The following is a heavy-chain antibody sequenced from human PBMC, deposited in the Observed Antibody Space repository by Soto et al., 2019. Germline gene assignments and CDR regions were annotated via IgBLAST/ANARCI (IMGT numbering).Heavy chain of an antibody. CDR2: VYPGDSDT. CDR3: ARQNYHGSGNYYGMDV. D-gene: IGHD3-10*01. J-gene: IGHJ6*02. Sequence: PGESLKISCKGSGYSFTNYWIGWVRQMPGKGLEWMAIVYPGDSDTRYSPSFQGQVTISADKSISTAYLQWSSLKASDTAMYYCARQNYHGSGNYYGMDVWGQGTTVTVSS. CDR1: GYSFTNYW. V-gene: IGHV5-51*01.